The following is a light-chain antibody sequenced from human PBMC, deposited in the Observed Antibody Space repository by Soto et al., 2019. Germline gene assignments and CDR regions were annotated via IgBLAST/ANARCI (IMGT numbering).Light chain of an antibody. J-gene: IGKJ5*01. Sequence: EIVMTQSPATLSVPPGDRATLSCRASESVRSNLAWYQQKPGQAPRLLIYGASIRAADIQARFSGSGSGTEFTLTISTLLSEDFAVYYCQQYYDWPTITFGQGTRLE. CDR2: GAS. CDR1: ESVRSN. CDR3: QQYYDWPTIT. V-gene: IGKV3-15*01.